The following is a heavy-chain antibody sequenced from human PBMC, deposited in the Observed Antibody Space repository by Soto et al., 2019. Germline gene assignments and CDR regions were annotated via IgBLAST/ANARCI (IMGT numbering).Heavy chain of an antibody. CDR2: ISYDGSNK. CDR3: AREDQLLVVPAEHDYGDPPPYYYYGMDV. D-gene: IGHD2-2*01. CDR1: GFTFSSYA. J-gene: IGHJ6*02. Sequence: QVQLVESGGGVVQPGRSLRLSCAASGFTFSSYAMHWVRQAPGKGLEWVAVISYDGSNKYYADSVKGRFTISRDNSKNTMYLQMNSLRAEDTAVYYCAREDQLLVVPAEHDYGDPPPYYYYGMDVWGQGTTVTVSS. V-gene: IGHV3-30-3*01.